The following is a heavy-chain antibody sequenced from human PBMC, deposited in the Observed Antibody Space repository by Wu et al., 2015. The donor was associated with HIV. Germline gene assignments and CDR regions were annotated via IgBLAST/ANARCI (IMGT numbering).Heavy chain of an antibody. Sequence: QVQLVQSGAEVKKPGTSMKVSCRTSGFAFINYYISWVQQAPGKGLKWMGWINPNSGGTNYAQKFQGRVTMTRDTSISTAYMELSRLRSDDTAVYYCARGGGDRIDDAFDIWGQGTMVTVAS. V-gene: IGHV1-2*02. D-gene: IGHD3-16*01. CDR2: INPNSGGT. CDR3: ARGGGDRIDDAFDI. J-gene: IGHJ3*02. CDR1: GFAFINYY.